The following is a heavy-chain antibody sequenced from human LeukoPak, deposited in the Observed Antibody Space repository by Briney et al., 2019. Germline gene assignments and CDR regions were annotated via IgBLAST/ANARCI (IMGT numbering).Heavy chain of an antibody. CDR1: GFTFSNAW. D-gene: IGHD4-17*01. V-gene: IGHV3-15*01. J-gene: IGHJ3*02. CDR3: ARATFDYGDYWGTAFDI. CDR2: IKSKTDGGTT. Sequence: GGSLRLSCAASGFTFSNAWMSWVRQAPGKGLEWVGRIKSKTDGGTTDYAAPVKGRFTISRDNAKNSLYLQMNSLRAEDTAVYYCARATFDYGDYWGTAFDIWGQGTMVTVSS.